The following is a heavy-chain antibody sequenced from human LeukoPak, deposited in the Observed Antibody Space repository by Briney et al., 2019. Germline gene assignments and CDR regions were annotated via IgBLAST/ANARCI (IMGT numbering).Heavy chain of an antibody. CDR1: GYTFSDYAG. CDR2: ISAYNGYT. D-gene: IGHD4-11*01. Sequence: GASVKVSCKASGYTFSDYAGISWVRQAPGQGLEWMGWISAYNGYTNYAQKLQGRVTMTTDTSTNTAYMELRSLRSDDTAVYYCARGLQENLAWLQAFTAFDIWGQGTMVTVSS. J-gene: IGHJ3*02. CDR3: ARGLQENLAWLQAFTAFDI. V-gene: IGHV1-18*01.